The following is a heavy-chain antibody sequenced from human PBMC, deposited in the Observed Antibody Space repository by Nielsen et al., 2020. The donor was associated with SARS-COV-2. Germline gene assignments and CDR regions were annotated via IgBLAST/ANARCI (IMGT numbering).Heavy chain of an antibody. D-gene: IGHD6-19*01. Sequence: VRQAPGKGLEWVAVIWYDGSNKYYADSVKGRFTISRDNSKNTLYLQMSSLRAEDTAVYYCARDLGSVAVAGTNYYGMDVWGQGTTVTVSS. CDR2: IWYDGSNK. V-gene: IGHV3-33*01. CDR3: ARDLGSVAVAGTNYYGMDV. J-gene: IGHJ6*02.